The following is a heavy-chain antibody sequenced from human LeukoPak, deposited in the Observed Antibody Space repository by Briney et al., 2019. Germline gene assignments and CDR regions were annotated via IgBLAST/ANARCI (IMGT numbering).Heavy chain of an antibody. CDR3: ARLYYGSGSYYSNYYYYYYYMDV. Sequence: GASVKVSCKASGGTFSSYAISWVRQAPGQGLEWMGGIIPIFGTANYAQKFQGRVTITADKSTSTAYMELSSLRSEDTAVYYCARLYYGSGSYYSNYYYYYYYMDVWGKGTTVTISS. D-gene: IGHD3-10*01. CDR2: IIPIFGTA. J-gene: IGHJ6*03. CDR1: GGTFSSYA. V-gene: IGHV1-69*06.